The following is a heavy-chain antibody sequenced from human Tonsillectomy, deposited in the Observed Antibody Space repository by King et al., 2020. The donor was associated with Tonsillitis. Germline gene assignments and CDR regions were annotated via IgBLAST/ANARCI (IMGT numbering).Heavy chain of an antibody. J-gene: IGHJ4*02. CDR3: AKDRASGAAGNDY. CDR1: GFTFSTYG. CDR2: IRYDGSNK. V-gene: IGHV3-30*02. D-gene: IGHD6-13*01. Sequence: QPVQSGGGVVQPGGSLTLSCAASGFTFSTYGMHWVRQAPGKGLEWVAFIRYDGSNKYYADSVKGRFTISRDNSKNTLYLQMNSLKPEDTAVYYCAKDRASGAAGNDYWGQGALVTVSS.